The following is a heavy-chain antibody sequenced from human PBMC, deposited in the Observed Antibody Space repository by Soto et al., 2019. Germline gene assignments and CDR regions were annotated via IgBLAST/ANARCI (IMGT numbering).Heavy chain of an antibody. V-gene: IGHV3-53*01. CDR2: IYSGGDT. J-gene: IGHJ3*02. CDR1: GFTVSSNY. CDR3: ARVRVYESSGSDNGFDI. D-gene: IGHD3-22*01. Sequence: EMQLVEAGGGLIQPGGSLRLSCAASGFTVSSNYMNWVRQAPGKGLEWVSVIYSGGDTYYADSVRGRFTVTRDNSENTMFLQMNTLRAEDTAVYFCARVRVYESSGSDNGFDIWGQGTRVTVSS.